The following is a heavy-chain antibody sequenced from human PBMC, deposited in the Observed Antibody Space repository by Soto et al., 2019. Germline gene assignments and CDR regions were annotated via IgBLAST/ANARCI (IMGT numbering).Heavy chain of an antibody. CDR1: GFTFSDYY. D-gene: IGHD3-22*01. V-gene: IGHV3-11*05. Sequence: PGGSLRLSCAASGFTFSDYYMSWIRQAPWKGLEWVSYISSSSSYTNYADSVKGRFTISRDNAKNSLYLQMNSLRAEDTAVYYCARDQYYYDSSGYYDHDYWGQGTLVTVSS. CDR2: ISSSSSYT. CDR3: ARDQYYYDSSGYYDHDY. J-gene: IGHJ4*02.